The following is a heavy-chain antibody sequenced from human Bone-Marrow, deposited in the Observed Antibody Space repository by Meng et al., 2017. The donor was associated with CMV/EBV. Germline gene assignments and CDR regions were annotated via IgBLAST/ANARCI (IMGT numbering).Heavy chain of an antibody. V-gene: IGHV3-30*02. CDR3: AKELGYCSSTSCYWEYYYYYYGMDV. Sequence: GSLRLSCAASGFTFSSYGVHWVRQAPGKGLEWVAFIRYDGSNKYYADSVKGRFTISRDNSKNTLYLQMNSLRAEYTAVYYCAKELGYCSSTSCYWEYYYYYYGMDVWGQGTTVTVSS. CDR1: GFTFSSYG. D-gene: IGHD2-2*01. CDR2: IRYDGSNK. J-gene: IGHJ6*02.